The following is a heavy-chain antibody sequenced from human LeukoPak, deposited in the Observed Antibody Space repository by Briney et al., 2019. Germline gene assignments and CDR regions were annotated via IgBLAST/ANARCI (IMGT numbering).Heavy chain of an antibody. Sequence: GGSLRLSCAASGFTFSSYAMSWVRQAPGKRLEWVSAISGSGGSTYYADSVKGRFTISRDNSKNTLYLQMSSLRVEDTAVYYCAKSESSPLRPPTVGATVYWGQGTLVTVSS. CDR2: ISGSGGST. CDR1: GFTFSSYA. D-gene: IGHD1-26*01. J-gene: IGHJ4*02. V-gene: IGHV3-23*01. CDR3: AKSESSPLRPPTVGATVY.